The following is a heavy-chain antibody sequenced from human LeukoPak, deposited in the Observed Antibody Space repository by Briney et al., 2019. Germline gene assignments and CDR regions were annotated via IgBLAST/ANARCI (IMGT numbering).Heavy chain of an antibody. V-gene: IGHV4-59*01. CDR2: IYYSGST. Sequence: KPSETLSLTCTVSGGSISPYYWSWIRQPPGKGLEWIGYIYYSGSTNYNPSLKSRVTISVDTSKNQFSLKLSSVTAADTAVYYCASYMTTVTTQGWFDPWGQGTLVTVSS. D-gene: IGHD4-17*01. J-gene: IGHJ5*02. CDR1: GGSISPYY. CDR3: ASYMTTVTTQGWFDP.